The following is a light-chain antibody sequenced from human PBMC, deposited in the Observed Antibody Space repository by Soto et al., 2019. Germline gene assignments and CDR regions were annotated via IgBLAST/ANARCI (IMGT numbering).Light chain of an antibody. V-gene: IGKV3-15*01. CDR3: QQYNSRPYT. CDR2: GAS. CDR1: QSVSSN. J-gene: IGKJ2*01. Sequence: EIVMTQSPATLSVSPGERATLSCRANQSVSSNLAWFQQKCGQAPRLLIYGASSRATGIPARFSGSGSGTEFTLTISSLQSEDFAAYYCQQYNSRPYTFGQGTKLEIK.